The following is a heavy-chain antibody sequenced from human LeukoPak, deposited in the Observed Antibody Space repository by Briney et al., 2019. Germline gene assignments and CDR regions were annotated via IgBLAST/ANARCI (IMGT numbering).Heavy chain of an antibody. D-gene: IGHD3-10*01. CDR2: IRYDGSNK. Sequence: PGGSLRLSCAASGFTFSSYGIHWVRQAPGKGLEWVAFIRYDGSNKYYADSVKGRFSISRDNSKNTLYLQMNSLRAEDTAVYYCAKEGYGSGSYYSQDFDYWGQGTLVTVSS. CDR3: AKEGYGSGSYYSQDFDY. CDR1: GFTFSSYG. V-gene: IGHV3-30*02. J-gene: IGHJ4*02.